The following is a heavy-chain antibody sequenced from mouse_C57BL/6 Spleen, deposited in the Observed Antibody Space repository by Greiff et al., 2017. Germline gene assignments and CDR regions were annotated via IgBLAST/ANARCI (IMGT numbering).Heavy chain of an antibody. CDR3: ARKGNPWAMYY. D-gene: IGHD2-1*01. V-gene: IGHV1-52*01. CDR1: GYTFTSYW. J-gene: IGHJ4*01. CDR2: IDPSDSET. Sequence: VQLQQPGAELVRPGSSVKLSCKASGYTFTSYWMHWVKQRPIQGLEWIGNIDPSDSETHYNQKFKDKATLTVDKSSSTAYMQLSSLTSEDSAVYYCARKGNPWAMYYWGQGTSVTVSS.